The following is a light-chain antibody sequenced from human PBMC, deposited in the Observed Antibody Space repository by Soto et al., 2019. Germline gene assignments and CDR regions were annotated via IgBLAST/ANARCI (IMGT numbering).Light chain of an antibody. Sequence: NFMLTQPHSVSESPGKTVTISCTRSSGSIASNYVQWYQQRPGSSPTTVIYEDNQRPSGVPDRFSGSIDSSSNSASLTISGLKTEDEADYYCQSYDSSTLSFGTGTKLTVL. J-gene: IGLJ1*01. CDR1: SGSIASNY. V-gene: IGLV6-57*01. CDR3: QSYDSSTLS. CDR2: EDN.